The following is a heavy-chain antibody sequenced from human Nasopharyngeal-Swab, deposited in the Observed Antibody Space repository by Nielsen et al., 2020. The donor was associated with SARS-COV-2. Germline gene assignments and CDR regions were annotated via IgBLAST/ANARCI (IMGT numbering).Heavy chain of an antibody. Sequence: LTCAASGFTFSSYSMNWVRQAPGKGLEWVSSISSSSSYIYYADSVKGRFTISRDNAKNSLYLQMNSLRAEDTAVYYCARDGLYSAGGNWGQGTLVTVSS. CDR2: ISSSSSYI. CDR3: ARDGLYSAGGN. CDR1: GFTFSSYS. D-gene: IGHD5-18*01. J-gene: IGHJ4*02. V-gene: IGHV3-21*01.